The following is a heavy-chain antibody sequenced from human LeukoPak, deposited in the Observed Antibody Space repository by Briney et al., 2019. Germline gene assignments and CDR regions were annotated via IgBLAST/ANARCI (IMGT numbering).Heavy chain of an antibody. V-gene: IGHV4-34*01. CDR2: INHSGST. Sequence: SETLSLTCAVYGGSFSGYYWSWIRQPPGKGLEWIGEINHSGSTNYNPSLKSRVTISVDTSKNQFSLKLSSVTAADTAVYYCARAHWVMIAVSTKRGFDYWGQGTLVTVSS. J-gene: IGHJ4*02. CDR1: GGSFSGYY. D-gene: IGHD2-21*01. CDR3: ARAHWVMIAVSTKRGFDY.